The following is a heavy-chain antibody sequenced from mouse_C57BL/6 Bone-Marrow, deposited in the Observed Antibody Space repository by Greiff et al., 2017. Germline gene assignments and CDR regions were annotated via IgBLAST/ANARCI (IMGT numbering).Heavy chain of an antibody. J-gene: IGHJ4*01. CDR2: IWGVGST. CDR1: GFSLTSYG. V-gene: IGHV2-6*01. Sequence: VKLQESGPGLVAPSQSLSITCTVSGFSLTSYGVDWVRQSPGKGLEWLGVIWGVGSTNYNSALKSRLSISKDHSKSQVFLKMNSLQTDDTAMYYCASGLRYAMDYWGQGTSVTVSS. D-gene: IGHD1-1*01. CDR3: ASGLRYAMDY.